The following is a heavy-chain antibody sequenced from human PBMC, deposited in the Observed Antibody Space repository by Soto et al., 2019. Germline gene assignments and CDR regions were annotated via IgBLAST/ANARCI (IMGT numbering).Heavy chain of an antibody. Sequence: GGSLRLSCAASGFTFSKYAMMWVRQAPGKGLECVSGIYGSGRGIEYADSVKGRFTIYRDNSKNTVYLQMNSLRADDTAVYYCAKDLVSGDGFWLMEHWGPGTLVTVSS. CDR1: GFTFSKYA. V-gene: IGHV3-23*01. CDR2: IYGSGRGI. J-gene: IGHJ1*01. D-gene: IGHD2-21*02. CDR3: AKDLVSGDGFWLMEH.